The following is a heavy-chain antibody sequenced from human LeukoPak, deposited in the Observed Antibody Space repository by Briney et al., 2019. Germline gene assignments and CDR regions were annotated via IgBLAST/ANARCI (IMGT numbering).Heavy chain of an antibody. J-gene: IGHJ5*01. D-gene: IGHD6-6*01. CDR2: IYYSGST. CDR1: RGSFSGYY. V-gene: IGHV4-59*01. CDR3: ARDRSVARPEGWFDP. Sequence: PSETLSLTCAVYRGSFSGYYWSWIRQPPGKGLEWIGNIYYSGSTNYNPSLKSRVTISVDTSKNQFSLKLTSVTAADTAVYYCARDRSVARPEGWFDPWGRGTLVTVSS.